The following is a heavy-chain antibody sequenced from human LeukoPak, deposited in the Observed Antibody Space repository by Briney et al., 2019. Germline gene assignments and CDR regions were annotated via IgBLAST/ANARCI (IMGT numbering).Heavy chain of an antibody. V-gene: IGHV4-39*02. J-gene: IGHJ3*02. Sequence: SETLSLTCTVSGGSISSYYWGWIRQPPGKGLEWIGSIYYSGSAYYNPSLKSRVTISVDTSKNQFSLKLSSVTAADTAVYYCARDIRGSSWHIYDAFDIWGQGTMVTVSS. CDR1: GGSISSYY. D-gene: IGHD6-13*01. CDR3: ARDIRGSSWHIYDAFDI. CDR2: IYYSGSA.